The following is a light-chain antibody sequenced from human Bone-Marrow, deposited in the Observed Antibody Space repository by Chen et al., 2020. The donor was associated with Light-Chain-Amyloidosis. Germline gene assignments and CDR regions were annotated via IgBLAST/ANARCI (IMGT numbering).Light chain of an antibody. CDR3: SSYRSGSYVL. J-gene: IGLJ2*01. CDR2: EVN. V-gene: IGLV2-14*01. CDR1: SSDVGGYNF. Sequence: QSALTQPASVSGSPGQSITISRAGTSSDVGGYNFVSWYQQNAGKVPRLIIYEVNHRPAGVSSRFSASKSGNTASLTISGLQTEDEGDYYCSSYRSGSYVLFGGGTKLTVL.